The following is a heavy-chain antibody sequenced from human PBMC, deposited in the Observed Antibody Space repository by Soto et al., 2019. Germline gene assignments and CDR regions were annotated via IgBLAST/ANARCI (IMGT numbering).Heavy chain of an antibody. Sequence: ASVKVSCKPSGYTFTSYYMHWVRQAPGQGLEWMGIINPSGGSTSYAQKFQGRVTMTRDTSTSTVYMELSSLRSEDTAVYYCARDRHCSGGSCYSDWFDPWGQGTLVTVSS. CDR3: ARDRHCSGGSCYSDWFDP. V-gene: IGHV1-46*03. D-gene: IGHD2-15*01. CDR2: INPSGGST. J-gene: IGHJ5*02. CDR1: GYTFTSYY.